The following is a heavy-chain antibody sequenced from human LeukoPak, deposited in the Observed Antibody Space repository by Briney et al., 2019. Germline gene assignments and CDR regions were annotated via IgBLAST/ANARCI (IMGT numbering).Heavy chain of an antibody. V-gene: IGHV4-31*03. Sequence: SETLSLTCTVTGGSISSGGYYWSWIRQHPGKGLEWIGYIYYSGSTYYNPSLKSRVTISVDTSKNQFSLKLSSVTAADTAVYYCARGNYYDSSGYYCRPRGLDYWGQGTLVTVSS. D-gene: IGHD3-22*01. CDR2: IYYSGST. CDR3: ARGNYYDSSGYYCRPRGLDY. CDR1: GGSISSGGYY. J-gene: IGHJ4*02.